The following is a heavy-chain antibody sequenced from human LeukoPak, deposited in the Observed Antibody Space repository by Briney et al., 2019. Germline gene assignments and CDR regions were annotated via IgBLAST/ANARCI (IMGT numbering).Heavy chain of an antibody. J-gene: IGHJ4*02. CDR2: INHSGST. D-gene: IGHD6-13*01. CDR3: ARVKFRSSWYPFDD. CDR1: GGSFSGYY. V-gene: IGHV4-34*01. Sequence: PSETLSITCAVYGGSFSGYYWSWIRQPPGKGLEWIGEINHSGSTNYNPSLKSRVTISVDTSKNQSSLKLSSVTAADTAVYYCARVKFRSSWYPFDDWGQGTLVTVSS.